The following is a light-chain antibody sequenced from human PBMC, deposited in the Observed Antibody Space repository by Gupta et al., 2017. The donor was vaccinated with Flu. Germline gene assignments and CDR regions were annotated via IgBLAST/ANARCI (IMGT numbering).Light chain of an antibody. CDR1: QSDNSN. V-gene: IGKV3-15*01. CDR3: QQYNIWPST. Sequence: TETVTTNGRSSHTFLSSQSDNSNLAWYQQKPGQAPKLLISCASTRASGIPARFSGSGSGTDFTLTISSLQSEDFAFYYCQQYNIWPSTFGQGTKVEIK. CDR2: CAS. J-gene: IGKJ1*01.